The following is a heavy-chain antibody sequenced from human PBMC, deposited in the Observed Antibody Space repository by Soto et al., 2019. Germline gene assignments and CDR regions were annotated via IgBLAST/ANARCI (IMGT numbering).Heavy chain of an antibody. CDR1: GGTFSSYA. J-gene: IGHJ6*02. Sequence: ASVKVSCKASGGTFSSYAISWVRQAPGQGLEWMGGIIPIFGTANYAQKFQGRVTITADESTSTAYMELSSLRSEDTAVYYCATFFSSGWANYYYYGMDVSGQGTTVTVSS. D-gene: IGHD6-19*01. CDR2: IIPIFGTA. V-gene: IGHV1-69*13. CDR3: ATFFSSGWANYYYYGMDV.